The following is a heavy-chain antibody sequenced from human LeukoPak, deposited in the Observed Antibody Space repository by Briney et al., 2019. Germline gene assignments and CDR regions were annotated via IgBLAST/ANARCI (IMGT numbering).Heavy chain of an antibody. D-gene: IGHD3-10*01. CDR1: GYSFVTYW. CDR2: IYPGDSDT. V-gene: IGHV5-51*01. J-gene: IGHJ4*02. CDR3: ARPRTTMVRGVIILLGFDY. Sequence: GESLKISCKGSGYSFVTYWIGWVRQMPGKGLEWMGIIYPGDSDTRYSPSFQGQVTISADKSISTAYLQWSSLKASDTAMYYCARPRTTMVRGVIILLGFDYWGQGTLVTVSS.